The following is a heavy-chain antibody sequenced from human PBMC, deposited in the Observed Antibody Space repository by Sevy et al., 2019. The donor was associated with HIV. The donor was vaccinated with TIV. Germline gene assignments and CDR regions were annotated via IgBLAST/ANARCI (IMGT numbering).Heavy chain of an antibody. D-gene: IGHD6-19*01. CDR2: INPSGGST. CDR3: ARGSGWERWEYYFDY. Sequence: ASVKVSCKASGYTFTSYYKHWVRQAPGQGLEWMGIINPSGGSTSYTQKFQGRVTMTRDTSTSTVYMELSSLRSEDTAVYYCARGSGWERWEYYFDYWGQGTLVTVSS. J-gene: IGHJ4*02. CDR1: GYTFTSYY. V-gene: IGHV1-46*01.